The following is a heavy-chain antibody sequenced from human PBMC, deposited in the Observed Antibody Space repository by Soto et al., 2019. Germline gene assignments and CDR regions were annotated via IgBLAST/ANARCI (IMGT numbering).Heavy chain of an antibody. CDR2: LSGSGIST. CDR3: ATSYDSSGYDY. CDR1: GFTCSSYA. V-gene: IGHV3-23*01. D-gene: IGHD3-22*01. J-gene: IGHJ4*02. Sequence: GGSLRLFCAASGFTCSSYARSWVRQAPGKGLEWVSALSGSGISTYYADTVKGRFTISRDNSRNTLYLQMNSLRAEDTAVYYCATSYDSSGYDYWGQGTLVTVSS.